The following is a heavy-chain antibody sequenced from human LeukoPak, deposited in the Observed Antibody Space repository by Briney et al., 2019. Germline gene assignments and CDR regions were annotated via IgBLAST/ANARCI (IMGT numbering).Heavy chain of an antibody. Sequence: SGTLSLTCAVSGGSISSSNWWSWVRQPPGKGLEWIGEIYHSGSTNYSPSLKSRVTISVDTSKNQFSLKLSSVTAADTAVYYCARHVWLQPFDYWGQGTLVTVSS. V-gene: IGHV4-4*02. CDR2: IYHSGST. CDR1: GGSISSSNW. J-gene: IGHJ4*02. CDR3: ARHVWLQPFDY. D-gene: IGHD3-9*01.